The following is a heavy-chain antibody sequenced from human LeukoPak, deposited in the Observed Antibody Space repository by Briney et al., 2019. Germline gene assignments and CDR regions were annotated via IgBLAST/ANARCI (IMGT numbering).Heavy chain of an antibody. D-gene: IGHD3-9*01. CDR1: DGSIRSINYY. J-gene: IGHJ4*02. CDR2: ASESGHT. V-gene: IGHV4-39*07. CDR3: VRDQRSLFDV. Sequence: SETLSLTCSVSDGSIRSINYYWGWVRQSPGKGLEFIASASESGHTFKNPALESRLTMSIDTSKNQFSLKLSAVTAADTAVYFCVRDQRSLFDVWGQGSRVTVSS.